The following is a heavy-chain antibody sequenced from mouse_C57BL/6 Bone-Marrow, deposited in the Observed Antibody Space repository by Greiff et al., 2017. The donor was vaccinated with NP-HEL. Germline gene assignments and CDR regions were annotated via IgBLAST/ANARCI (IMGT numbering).Heavy chain of an antibody. J-gene: IGHJ2*01. D-gene: IGHD1-1*01. Sequence: VQLQQPGAELVKPGASVKLSCKASGYTFTSYWMHWVKQRPGQGLEWIGMIHPNSGSTNYNEKFKSKATLTVDKSSSTAYMQLSSLTSEDSAVYYCARGSLYYYGSSFDYWGQGTTLTVSS. CDR1: GYTFTSYW. CDR3: ARGSLYYYGSSFDY. V-gene: IGHV1-64*01. CDR2: IHPNSGST.